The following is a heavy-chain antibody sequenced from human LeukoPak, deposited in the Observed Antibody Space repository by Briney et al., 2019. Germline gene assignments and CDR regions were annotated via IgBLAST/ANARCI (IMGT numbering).Heavy chain of an antibody. Sequence: PGGSLRLSCATSGFTVRNKYMTSVRQAPGKGLEWVSVIYSDGSTYYADSVRGRFTISTDNSKNTLYLQIKSLTAEDTAVYYCARVQDSGLFRWYWGQGTLVTVSS. CDR3: ARVQDSGLFRWY. V-gene: IGHV3-66*01. CDR2: IYSDGST. CDR1: GFTVRNKY. J-gene: IGHJ4*02. D-gene: IGHD1-26*01.